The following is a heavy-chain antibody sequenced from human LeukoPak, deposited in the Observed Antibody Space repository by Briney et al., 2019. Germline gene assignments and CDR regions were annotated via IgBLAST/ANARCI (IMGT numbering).Heavy chain of an antibody. D-gene: IGHD2-15*01. J-gene: IGHJ4*02. CDR2: ISHHGSDK. CDR1: GFTFTNYA. V-gene: IGHV3-30*04. Sequence: PGGSLRLSCAASGFTFTNYAMHWVRQAPGEGLEWVAVISHHGSDKFYAESVKGRFTISRDDSKNTLYLEMNSLRPEDTAVYYCATQPCSGSSCYLGDWGQGTLVTVSS. CDR3: ATQPCSGSSCYLGD.